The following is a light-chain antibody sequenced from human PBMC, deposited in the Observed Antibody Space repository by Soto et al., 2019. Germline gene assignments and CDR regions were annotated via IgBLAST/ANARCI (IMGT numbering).Light chain of an antibody. CDR3: QQFEKWPFT. J-gene: IGKJ2*01. CDR1: QSVSRN. CDR2: AAS. Sequence: EIVMTQSPGTLSVSLGERVTLSCRASQSVSRNLAWYQQRPGQVPRLLFYAASTRATDVPGTFSGSGSGTEFNLTISSLQSEDFAVYYCQQFEKWPFTFGQGTKLEIK. V-gene: IGKV3-15*01.